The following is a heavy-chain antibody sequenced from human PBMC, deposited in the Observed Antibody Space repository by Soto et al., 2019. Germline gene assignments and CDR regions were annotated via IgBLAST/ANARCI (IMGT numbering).Heavy chain of an antibody. CDR3: ARDVVCSPYSSCYSLDY. J-gene: IGHJ4*02. Sequence: QVQLVESGGGVVQPGRSLRLSCAASGFTFSSYAMHWVRQAPGKGLEWVAVISYDGSNKYYADSVKGRLTISRDNSKNTLYLQMNSLRAEDTAVYYCARDVVCSPYSSCYSLDYWGQGTLVTVSS. CDR1: GFTFSSYA. V-gene: IGHV3-30-3*01. CDR2: ISYDGSNK. D-gene: IGHD2-15*01.